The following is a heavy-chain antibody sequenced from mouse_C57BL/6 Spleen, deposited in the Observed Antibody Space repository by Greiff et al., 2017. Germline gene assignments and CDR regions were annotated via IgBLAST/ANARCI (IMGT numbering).Heavy chain of an antibody. CDR1: GYTFTSYG. V-gene: IGHV1-81*01. Sequence: QVHVKQSGAELARPGASVKLSCKASGYTFTSYGISWVKQRTGQGLEWIGEIYPRSGNTYYNEKFKGKATLTADKSSSTAYMELRSLTSEDSAVYFCARSEEYYAMDYWGQGTSVTVSS. J-gene: IGHJ4*01. CDR2: IYPRSGNT. CDR3: ARSEEYYAMDY.